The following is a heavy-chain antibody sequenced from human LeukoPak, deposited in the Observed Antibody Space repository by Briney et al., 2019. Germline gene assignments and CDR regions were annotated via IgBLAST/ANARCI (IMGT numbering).Heavy chain of an antibody. D-gene: IGHD5-12*01. CDR3: ARARRGYVRLDY. CDR2: INHSGST. CDR1: GGSFSGYY. V-gene: IGHV4-34*01. Sequence: SETLSLTCTVSGGSFSGYYWTWIRQSPGKGLEWIGEINHSGSTNYNPSLMRRVTMSVDTSKNQFSLNLTAVTAADTAVYYCARARRGYVRLDYWGQGTLVTVSS. J-gene: IGHJ4*02.